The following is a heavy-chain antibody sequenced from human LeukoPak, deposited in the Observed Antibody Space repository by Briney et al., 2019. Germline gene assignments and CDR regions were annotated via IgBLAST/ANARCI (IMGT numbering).Heavy chain of an antibody. D-gene: IGHD2-2*01. CDR3: ARHPSYCSSTSCYDY. CDR1: GYSISSGYY. Sequence: SETLSLTCAVSGYSISSGYYWDWIRPPAGKGLEWIGRIYTSGSTNYNPSLKSRVTISVDKSKNQFSLKLSSVTAADTAVYYCARHPSYCSSTSCYDYWGQGTLVTVSS. J-gene: IGHJ4*02. V-gene: IGHV4-38-2*01. CDR2: IYTSGST.